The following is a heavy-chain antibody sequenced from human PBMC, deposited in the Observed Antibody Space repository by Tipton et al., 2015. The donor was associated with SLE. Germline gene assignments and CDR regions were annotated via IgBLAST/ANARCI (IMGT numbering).Heavy chain of an antibody. CDR1: GGSISSSVYY. CDR2: IYYSGST. J-gene: IGHJ4*02. D-gene: IGHD6-13*01. V-gene: IGHV4-39*01. CDR3: ASQLAAAGTWSY. Sequence: TLSLTCAVSGGSISSSVYYWGWIRQPPGKGLDWIGSIYYSGSTYYNPSLKSRVTISVDTSKNQFSLKLSSVTAADTAVYYCASQLAAAGTWSYWGQGTLVTVSS.